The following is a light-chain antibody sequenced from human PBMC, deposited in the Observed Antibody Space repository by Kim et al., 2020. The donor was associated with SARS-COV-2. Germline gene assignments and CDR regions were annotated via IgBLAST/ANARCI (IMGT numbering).Light chain of an antibody. V-gene: IGLV3-19*01. CDR2: GKN. CDR1: SLRSYY. Sequence: WRPTVCTTRQGDSLRSYYANWYQQKPGQAPVLVTYGKNNRPSGIPDRFSGSSSGNTASLTITGAQAEDEADYYCNSRDSSGNHYVVFGGGTPLTVL. CDR3: NSRDSSGNHYVV. J-gene: IGLJ2*01.